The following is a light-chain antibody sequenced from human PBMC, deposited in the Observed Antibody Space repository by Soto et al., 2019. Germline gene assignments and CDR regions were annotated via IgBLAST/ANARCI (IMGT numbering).Light chain of an antibody. Sequence: DIQMTQSPSSLSASVGDRITITCQASQDINNYLNWYQQKPGKAPKLLIYDASNLETGVPSRFSGSGSGTDFTFTISSLQAEDIATYYCQQYINLPYTFGQGTKLEIK. V-gene: IGKV1-33*01. J-gene: IGKJ2*01. CDR1: QDINNY. CDR3: QQYINLPYT. CDR2: DAS.